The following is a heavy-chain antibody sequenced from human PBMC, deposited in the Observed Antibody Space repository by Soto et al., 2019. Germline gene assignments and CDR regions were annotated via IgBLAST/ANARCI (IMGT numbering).Heavy chain of an antibody. V-gene: IGHV4-4*02. Sequence: QVQLRQSGPGLVKPSGTLSLTCAVSGTSISSSHWWPWVRQSAGKGLEWTGQIYHSGLTNYNPSLKNTVTISGDKSNYQFSLKRTSVTAADTAMDYCATLPPRILVKVSDIPTWGQGTLVAVSS. CDR2: IYHSGLT. CDR1: GTSISSSHW. D-gene: IGHD2-21*01. CDR3: ATLPPRILVKVSDIPT. J-gene: IGHJ5*02.